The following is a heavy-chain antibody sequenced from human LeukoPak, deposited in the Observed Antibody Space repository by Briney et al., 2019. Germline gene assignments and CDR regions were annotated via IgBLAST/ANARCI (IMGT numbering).Heavy chain of an antibody. CDR1: GFTFSSYS. D-gene: IGHD6-19*01. V-gene: IGHV3-21*01. Sequence: GSLRLSCAASGFTFSSYSMNWVRQAPGKGLEWVSSISSSSSYIYYADSVKGQFTISRDNAKNSLYLQMNSLRAEDTAVYYCARGWSSGWYLSEPKGDAFDIWGQGTMVTVSS. J-gene: IGHJ3*02. CDR3: ARGWSSGWYLSEPKGDAFDI. CDR2: ISSSSSYI.